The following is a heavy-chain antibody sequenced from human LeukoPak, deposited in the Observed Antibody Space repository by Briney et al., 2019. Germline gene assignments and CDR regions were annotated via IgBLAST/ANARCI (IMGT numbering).Heavy chain of an antibody. CDR2: INHSGST. CDR3: ARGRDGVVVAATTTKNYYYYGMDV. Sequence: PSETLSLTCAVYGGSFSGYYWSWIRQPPGKGLEWLGEINHSGSTNYNPSLKSRVTISVDTSKNQFSLKLSSVTAADTAVYYCARGRDGVVVAATTTKNYYYYGMDVWGQGTTVTVSS. CDR1: GGSFSGYY. D-gene: IGHD2-15*01. V-gene: IGHV4-34*01. J-gene: IGHJ6*02.